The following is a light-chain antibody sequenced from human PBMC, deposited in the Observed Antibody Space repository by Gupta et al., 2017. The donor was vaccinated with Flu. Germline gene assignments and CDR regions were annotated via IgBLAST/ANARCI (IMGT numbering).Light chain of an antibody. CDR1: SNDVGSSNR. CDR3: SSHAGRVTWV. J-gene: IGLJ1*01. CDR2: HVT. Sequence: QSAPTPPRSVSGYPGQSLTVSFTGTSNDVGSSNRVSWYQQRPGKAPKLILYHVTERPSGVPDRFSGSKAGNTAFLTICGLQADDDDDYYCSSHAGRVTWVFGAGTTVTVL. V-gene: IGLV2-11*01.